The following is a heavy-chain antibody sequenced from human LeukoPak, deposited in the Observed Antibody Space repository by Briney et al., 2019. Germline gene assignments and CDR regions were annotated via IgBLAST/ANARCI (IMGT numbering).Heavy chain of an antibody. Sequence: PGGSLRLSCAASGFTVSDNYMTWVRQAPGKGLEWISVIYSDGTTYYGDSVKGRFIISRDDSKNTLILEMNSLTAEDTAVYYCARDSTSYYDSSGSFDYWGQGTLVTVSS. D-gene: IGHD3-22*01. CDR1: GFTVSDNY. J-gene: IGHJ4*02. CDR2: IYSDGTT. V-gene: IGHV3-66*01. CDR3: ARDSTSYYDSSGSFDY.